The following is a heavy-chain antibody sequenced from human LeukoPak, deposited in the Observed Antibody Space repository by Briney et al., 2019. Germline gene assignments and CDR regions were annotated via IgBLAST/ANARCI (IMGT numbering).Heavy chain of an antibody. CDR1: GFNFNYVW. Sequence: GGSLRLSCAASGFNFNYVWMDWVRQAPGKGLEWVGRIRTKIEGETTDYAAPVKGRFTISRDDSKTTLYLHMNSLKTEDSAVYYCTTERDWELLRPYGLDIWGQGTTVTVSS. J-gene: IGHJ6*02. CDR2: IRTKIEGETT. V-gene: IGHV3-15*01. D-gene: IGHD1-26*01. CDR3: TTERDWELLRPYGLDI.